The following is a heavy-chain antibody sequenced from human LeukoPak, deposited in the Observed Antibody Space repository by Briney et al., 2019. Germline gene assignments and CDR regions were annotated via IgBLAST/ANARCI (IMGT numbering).Heavy chain of an antibody. CDR1: GGSISSYY. CDR3: ATTPYCTNGICYTKTWFYP. CDR2: IYTSGST. J-gene: IGHJ5*02. D-gene: IGHD2-8*01. V-gene: IGHV4-4*07. Sequence: SETQSLTCTVSGGSISSYYWSWIRQPAGKGLEWIGRIYTSGSTNYNPSLKSQVTMSVDTSKNQFSLKLSSVTAADTAVYYCATTPYCTNGICYTKTWFYPWGQGTRVTVS.